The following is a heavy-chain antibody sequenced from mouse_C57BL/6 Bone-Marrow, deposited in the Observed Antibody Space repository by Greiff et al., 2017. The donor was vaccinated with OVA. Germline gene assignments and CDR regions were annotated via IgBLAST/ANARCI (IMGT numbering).Heavy chain of an antibody. CDR1: GYSITSGYY. CDR3: ARERVFFDY. CDR2: ISYDGSN. V-gene: IGHV3-6*01. J-gene: IGHJ2*01. Sequence: EVQLQQSGPGLVKPSQSLSLTCSVTGYSITSGYYWNWIRQFPGNKLEWMGYISYDGSNNYNPSLKNRISITRDTSKNQFFLKLNSVTTEDTATYYCARERVFFDYWGQGTTLTVSS.